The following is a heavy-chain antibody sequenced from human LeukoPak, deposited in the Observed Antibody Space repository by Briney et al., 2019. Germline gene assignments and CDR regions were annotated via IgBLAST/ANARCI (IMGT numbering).Heavy chain of an antibody. D-gene: IGHD3-22*01. CDR1: GFTFSSYA. CDR3: AKGDTSDPFEY. V-gene: IGHV3-33*06. CDR2: IWYDGSNK. J-gene: IGHJ4*02. Sequence: GGSLRLSCAASGFTFSSYAMSWVRQAPCKGLEWVAVIWYDGSNKYYADSVKGRFTISRDNSKNTLYLQMNSLRDEDTAVYYCAKGDTSDPFEYWGQGTLVTVSS.